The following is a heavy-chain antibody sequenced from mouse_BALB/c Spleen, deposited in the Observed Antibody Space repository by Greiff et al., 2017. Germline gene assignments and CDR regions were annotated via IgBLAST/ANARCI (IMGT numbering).Heavy chain of an antibody. J-gene: IGHJ4*01. CDR1: GYTFTSYT. CDR2: INPSSGYT. CDR3: ARSITTGVATDYAMDY. V-gene: IGHV1-4*01. Sequence: VQLQQSGAELARPGASVKMSCKASGYTFTSYTMHWVKQRPGQGLEWIGYINPSSGYTNYNQKFKDKATLTADKSSSTAYMQLSSLTSEDSAVYYCARSITTGVATDYAMDYWGQGTSVTVSA. D-gene: IGHD1-1*01.